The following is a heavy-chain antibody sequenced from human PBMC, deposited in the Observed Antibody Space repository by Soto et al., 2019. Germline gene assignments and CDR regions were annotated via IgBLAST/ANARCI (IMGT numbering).Heavy chain of an antibody. D-gene: IGHD6-13*01. CDR1: GGSISSSSYY. Sequence: SETLSLTCTFSGGSISSSSYYWGWIRQPPGKGLEWIGTIYYSGSTYYNPSLKSRVTISVDTSKNQFSLKLSSVTAADTAVYYCGRRRSSSNWNYWGQGTLVTVSS. J-gene: IGHJ4*02. CDR3: GRRRSSSNWNY. V-gene: IGHV4-39*01. CDR2: IYYSGST.